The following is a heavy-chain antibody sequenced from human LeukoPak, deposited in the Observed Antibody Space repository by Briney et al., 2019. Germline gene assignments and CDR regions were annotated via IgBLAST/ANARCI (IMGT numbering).Heavy chain of an antibody. CDR1: GYTFTGYY. V-gene: IGHV1-2*02. CDR3: ARDCGGFRYSSGWYDY. Sequence: ASVKVSCKASGYTFTGYYMHWVRQAPGQGLEWMGWINPNSGGTNYAQKLQGRVTMTTDTSTSTAYMELRSLRSDDTAVYYCARDCGGFRYSSGWYDYWGQGTLVTVSS. D-gene: IGHD6-19*01. CDR2: INPNSGGT. J-gene: IGHJ4*02.